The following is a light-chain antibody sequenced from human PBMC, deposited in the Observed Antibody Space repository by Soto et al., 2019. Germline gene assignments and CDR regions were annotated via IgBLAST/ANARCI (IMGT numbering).Light chain of an antibody. CDR3: QQYSNWPPLT. J-gene: IGKJ4*01. CDR2: GAS. Sequence: EIVMTQSPATLSVSPGERATLSCRASQSVSSNLAWYQQKPGQAPRLLIYGASTRATGIPARFSGSGSGTEFTLTISSLQSEDFAVYYCQQYSNWPPLTFGGGNKVEMK. V-gene: IGKV3-15*01. CDR1: QSVSSN.